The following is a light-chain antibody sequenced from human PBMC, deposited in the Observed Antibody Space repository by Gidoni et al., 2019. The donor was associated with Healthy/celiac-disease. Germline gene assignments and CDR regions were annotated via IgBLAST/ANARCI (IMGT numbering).Light chain of an antibody. V-gene: IGLV6-57*04. CDR1: RGSNASNY. CDR2: EDN. CDR3: QSYDSSNWV. J-gene: IGLJ3*02. Sequence: NFMLTQSHSASDSPGKTVTISCTRSRGSNASNYVQWYQQRPGSAPTTVIYEDNQRPSGVPDRFSGSIDSSSNSASLTISGLKTEDEADDYCQSYDSSNWVFGGGTKLTVL.